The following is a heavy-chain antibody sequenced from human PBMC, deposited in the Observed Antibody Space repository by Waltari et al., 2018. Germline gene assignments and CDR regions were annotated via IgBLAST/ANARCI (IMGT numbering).Heavy chain of an antibody. D-gene: IGHD1-1*01. Sequence: QLQLQESGPGLVKPSETLSLTCTVSGGSISSSSYYWGWIRQPPGKGLEWIGSIYYSGSTYYNPSRKSRVTISVDTSKNQFSLKLSSVTAADTAVYYCARWGLGVTERVTGAMSFDIWGQGTMVTVSS. J-gene: IGHJ3*02. V-gene: IGHV4-39*01. CDR2: IYYSGST. CDR3: ARWGLGVTERVTGAMSFDI. CDR1: GGSISSSSYY.